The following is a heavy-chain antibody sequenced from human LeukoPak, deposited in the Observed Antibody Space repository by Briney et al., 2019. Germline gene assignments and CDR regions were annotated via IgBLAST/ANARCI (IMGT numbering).Heavy chain of an antibody. D-gene: IGHD5/OR15-5a*01. CDR1: GFTVSSNY. CDR2: IYFGGTT. J-gene: IGHJ4*02. V-gene: IGHV3-53*01. CDR3: ARGDGVYVY. Sequence: GGSLRLSCAASGFTVSSNYMTWVRQAPGQGLEWVAVIYFGGTTYYTDSVKGRFTVSRDNSKNTVYLQMNSLRVEDTAVYYCARGDGVYVYWGQGTLVTVSS.